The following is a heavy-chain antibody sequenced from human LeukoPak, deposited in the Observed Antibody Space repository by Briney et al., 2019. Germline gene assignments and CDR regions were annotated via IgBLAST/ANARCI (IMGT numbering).Heavy chain of an antibody. CDR2: IYYSGST. D-gene: IGHD3-9*01. CDR1: GGSISSGGYY. CDR3: ARDPFYDIPEMMGAFDI. V-gene: IGHV4-31*03. Sequence: NPSETLSLTCTVSGGSISSGGYYWSWIRQHPGKGLEWIGYIYYSGSTYYNPSLKSRVTISVDTSKNQFSLKLSSVTAAGTAVYYCARDPFYDIPEMMGAFDIWGQGTMVTVSS. J-gene: IGHJ3*02.